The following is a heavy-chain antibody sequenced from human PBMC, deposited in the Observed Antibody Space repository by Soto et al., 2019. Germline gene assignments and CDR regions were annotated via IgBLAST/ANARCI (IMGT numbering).Heavy chain of an antibody. CDR1: GGSFSGYY. J-gene: IGHJ3*02. D-gene: IGHD3-3*01. Sequence: PSETLSLTCAVYGGSFSGYYWSWIRQPPGKGLEWIGEINHSGSTNYNPSLKSRVTISVDTSKNQFSLKLCSVTAADTAVYYCARGARRAVLRFLEWLLHDAFDIWGQGTMVTVSS. CDR2: INHSGST. CDR3: ARGARRAVLRFLEWLLHDAFDI. V-gene: IGHV4-34*01.